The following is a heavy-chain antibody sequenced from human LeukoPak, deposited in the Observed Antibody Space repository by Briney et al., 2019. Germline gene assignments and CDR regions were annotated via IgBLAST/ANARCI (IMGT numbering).Heavy chain of an antibody. J-gene: IGHJ6*02. V-gene: IGHV3-7*04. CDR2: KKQDGRET. CDR1: GFPFTNNW. CDR3: ARARYCANTICHIGGGLDV. D-gene: IGHD2-8*01. Sequence: QPGGSLRLSCAASGFPFTNNWMTWVRQAPGKGLEWVGTKKQDGRETYYVDSVKGRFTISRDNVRDSVYLQMTILRAEDAAVYYCARARYCANTICHIGGGLDVWGPGTTVTVCS.